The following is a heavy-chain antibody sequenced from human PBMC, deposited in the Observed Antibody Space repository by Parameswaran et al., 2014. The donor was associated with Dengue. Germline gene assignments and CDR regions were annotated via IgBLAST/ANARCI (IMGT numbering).Heavy chain of an antibody. CDR2: IWYDGSNK. Sequence: VRQAPGKGLEWVAVIWYDGSNKYYADSVKGRFTISRDNSKNTLYLQMNSLRAEDTAVYYCASDLGELSLRRGLGYWGQGTLVTVSS. V-gene: IGHV3-33*01. CDR3: ASDLGELSLRRGLGY. J-gene: IGHJ4*02. D-gene: IGHD3-16*02.